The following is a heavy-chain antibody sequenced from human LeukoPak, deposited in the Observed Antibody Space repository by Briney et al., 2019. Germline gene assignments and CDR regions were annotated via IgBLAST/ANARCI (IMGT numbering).Heavy chain of an antibody. V-gene: IGHV4-34*01. CDR1: GVSFNDYY. D-gene: IGHD4-17*01. CDR3: TRMTTGHDY. Sequence: PSETLSLTCAFSGVSFNDYYWSWVRQPPGKGLEWIGEINHSGYTNDSPSLKSRVTLSIDTSRKQFSLNLRSVTVADTGIYYCTRMTTGHDYWGQGTLVTVSS. J-gene: IGHJ4*02. CDR2: INHSGYT.